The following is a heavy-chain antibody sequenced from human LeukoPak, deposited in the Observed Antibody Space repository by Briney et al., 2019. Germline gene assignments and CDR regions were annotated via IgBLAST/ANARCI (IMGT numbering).Heavy chain of an antibody. CDR3: ARGLTGWNAFDI. Sequence: SQTLSLTCTVSGGSISSGGYYWSWIRQHPGKGLEWIGYIYYSGSTYYNPSLKSRVTISVDTSKNQFSLKLSSVTAADTAVYYCARGLTGWNAFDIWGQGTMVTVSS. CDR2: IYYSGST. CDR1: GGSISSGGYY. V-gene: IGHV4-31*03. D-gene: IGHD3-9*01. J-gene: IGHJ3*02.